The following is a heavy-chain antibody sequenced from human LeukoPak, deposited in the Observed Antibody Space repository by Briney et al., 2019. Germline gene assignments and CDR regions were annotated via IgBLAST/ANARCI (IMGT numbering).Heavy chain of an antibody. CDR2: IYYSGST. Sequence: SETLSLTCTVSGGSISSYYWSWIRQPPGKGLEWIGYIYYSGSTNYNPSLKSRVTISVDTSKNQFSLKLSSVTAADTAVYYCARGLAVAGTFDPWGQGTLVTVSS. CDR1: GGSISSYY. CDR3: ARGLAVAGTFDP. J-gene: IGHJ5*02. V-gene: IGHV4-59*01. D-gene: IGHD6-19*01.